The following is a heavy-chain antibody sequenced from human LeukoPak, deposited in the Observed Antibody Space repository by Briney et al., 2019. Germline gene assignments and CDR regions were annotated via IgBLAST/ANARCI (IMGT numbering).Heavy chain of an antibody. D-gene: IGHD6-19*01. Sequence: GGSLRLSCAASGFTFSSYWMHWVRQAPGKGLVWVSYLNTDGSSTTYADSVKGRFTISRDNAKNTLYLQMNSLRAEDTAVYYCARTGIAVAGTHSYYYNYGMDVWGHGTTVTVSS. V-gene: IGHV3-74*01. J-gene: IGHJ6*02. CDR1: GFTFSSYW. CDR3: ARTGIAVAGTHSYYYNYGMDV. CDR2: LNTDGSST.